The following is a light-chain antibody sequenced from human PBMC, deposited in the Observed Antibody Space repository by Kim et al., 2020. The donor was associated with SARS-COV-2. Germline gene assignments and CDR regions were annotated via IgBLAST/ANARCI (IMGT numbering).Light chain of an antibody. CDR2: LVS. Sequence: TLSASVGDTVTIPCRASQSITSGLAWYQQKPGKVPKLLIYLVSNLDSGVPSRFSGSGSGTQFTLTISSLQPDDFATYYCQQHNGYFGGGTKVDIK. J-gene: IGKJ4*01. CDR3: QQHNGY. CDR1: QSITSG. V-gene: IGKV1-5*01.